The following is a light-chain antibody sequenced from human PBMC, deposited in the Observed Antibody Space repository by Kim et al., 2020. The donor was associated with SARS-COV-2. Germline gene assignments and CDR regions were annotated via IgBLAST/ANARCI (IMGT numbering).Light chain of an antibody. CDR3: AAWDDSLNGRV. CDR1: SSNIGSNT. CDR2: SNN. V-gene: IGLV1-44*01. Sequence: ELTQPPSASGTPGQRVTISCSGSSSNIGSNTVNWYQQLPGTAPKLLIYSNNQRPSGVPDRFSGSKSGTSASLAISGLQSEDEADYYCAAWDDSLNGRVFGGGTRLTVL. J-gene: IGLJ3*02.